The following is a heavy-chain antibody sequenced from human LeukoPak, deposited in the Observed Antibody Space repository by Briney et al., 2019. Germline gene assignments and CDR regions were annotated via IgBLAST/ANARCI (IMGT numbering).Heavy chain of an antibody. Sequence: SETLSLTCTVSGGSISGYYWSWIRQPPGKGLEWIGFIYYSGSTNYNPSFKSRLTISVDTSKNQFSLKLTSVTAADTAVYYCARYGSGSYHFDYWGQGTLVTVPS. CDR1: GGSISGYY. D-gene: IGHD3-10*01. J-gene: IGHJ4*02. CDR3: ARYGSGSYHFDY. CDR2: IYYSGST. V-gene: IGHV4-59*01.